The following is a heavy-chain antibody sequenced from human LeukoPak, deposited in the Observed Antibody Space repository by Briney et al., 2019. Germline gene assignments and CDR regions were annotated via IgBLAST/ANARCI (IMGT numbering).Heavy chain of an antibody. D-gene: IGHD3-10*01. CDR3: ARGLFASGSYYNFFDY. CDR1: GFTFSSKY. J-gene: IGHJ4*02. V-gene: IGHV3-66*01. Sequence: QPGGSLRLSCAASGFTFSSKYMSWVRQAPGKGLEWVSVIFNGGSTYYADSVKGRFTISTDNSKNMLYLQKNSHRAEDTAVYYCARGLFASGSYYNFFDYWAQGTLVTVSS. CDR2: IFNGGST.